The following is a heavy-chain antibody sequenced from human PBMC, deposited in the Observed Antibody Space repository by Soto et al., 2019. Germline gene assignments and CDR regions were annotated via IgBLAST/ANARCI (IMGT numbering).Heavy chain of an antibody. D-gene: IGHD2-2*01. CDR1: GFTFSSYW. CDR2: INSDGSST. CDR3: ARDRVLYCSSTCCYANYYYMDV. J-gene: IGHJ6*03. Sequence: EVQLVESGGGLVQPGGSLRLSCAASGFTFSSYWMHWVRQAPGKGLVWVSRINSDGSSTSYADSVKGRFTISRDNAKNTLYLQMNSLRAEDTAVYYSARDRVLYCSSTCCYANYYYMDVWGKGTTVTVSS. V-gene: IGHV3-74*01.